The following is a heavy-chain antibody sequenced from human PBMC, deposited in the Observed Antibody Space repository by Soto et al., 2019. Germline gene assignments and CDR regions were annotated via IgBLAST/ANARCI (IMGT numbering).Heavy chain of an antibody. D-gene: IGHD2-21*02. J-gene: IGHJ4*02. CDR2: INHSGSS. CDR3: AREEEYGGNSRTVY. Sequence: QVQLQQWGAGLLKPSETLSLTCAVYGGSFSGYYWSWIRQPPGKGLEWIGEINHSGSSNYNPSLKSRVTISVDTTKNQSALKLSAVTGADTAVYFCAREEEYGGNSRTVYWGQETLVTVSS. V-gene: IGHV4-34*01. CDR1: GGSFSGYY.